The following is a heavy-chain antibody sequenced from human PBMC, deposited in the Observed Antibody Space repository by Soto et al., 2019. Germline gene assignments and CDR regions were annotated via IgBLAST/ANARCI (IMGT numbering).Heavy chain of an antibody. CDR1: GYSFTSYW. Sequence: GESLKISCKGSGYSFTSYWISWVRQMPGKGLEWIGRIDPSDPYTNYSPSFQGHVTISADKSISTAYLQWSSLKASDTAMYYCASCSSSSSRYYGMDVWGQGTTVTVSS. V-gene: IGHV5-10-1*01. J-gene: IGHJ6*02. D-gene: IGHD6-6*01. CDR3: ASCSSSSSRYYGMDV. CDR2: IDPSDPYT.